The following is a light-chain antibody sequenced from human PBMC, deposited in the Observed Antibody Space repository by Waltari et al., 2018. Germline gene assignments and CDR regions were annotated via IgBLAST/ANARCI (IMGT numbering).Light chain of an antibody. V-gene: IGKV2-28*01. J-gene: IGKJ1*01. CDR2: LAS. CDR1: QSLLHTNGYSY. Sequence: VMTQSPLSLPVTPGETASISCRSSQSLLHTNGYSYLEWYFQKPGQSPQRLIYLASNRASGVPDRFSGSGSGTEFTLTISRVEAEDVGVYYCMQPLETPVTFGQGTKLEI. CDR3: MQPLETPVT.